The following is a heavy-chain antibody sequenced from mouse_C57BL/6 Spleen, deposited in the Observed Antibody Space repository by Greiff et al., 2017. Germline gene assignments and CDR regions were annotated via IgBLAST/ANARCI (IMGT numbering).Heavy chain of an antibody. J-gene: IGHJ4*01. D-gene: IGHD2-4*01. CDR2: IRSGSITL. Sequence: VKLMESGGGLVKPGGSLKLSCAASGFTFSDYGLHWVRQAPEKGLEWVAYIRSGSITLYYADTVKGRFTITSDNAKNTLFLQMTILRSEDTAMYYCAKIFYYDYDYYAMDYWGQGTSVTVSS. CDR1: GFTFSDYG. V-gene: IGHV5-17*01. CDR3: AKIFYYDYDYYAMDY.